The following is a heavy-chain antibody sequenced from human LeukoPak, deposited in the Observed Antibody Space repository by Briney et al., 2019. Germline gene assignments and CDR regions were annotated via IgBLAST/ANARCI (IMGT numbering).Heavy chain of an antibody. Sequence: TSETLSLTCTVSGYSISSGYYWGWIRQPPGKGLEWIGSIYHSGSTYYNPSLKSRVTISVDTSKNQFSLKLSSVTAADTAVYYCARDPTMVRGASFDYWGQGTLVSVSS. D-gene: IGHD3-10*01. CDR3: ARDPTMVRGASFDY. CDR1: GYSISSGYY. V-gene: IGHV4-38-2*02. CDR2: IYHSGST. J-gene: IGHJ4*02.